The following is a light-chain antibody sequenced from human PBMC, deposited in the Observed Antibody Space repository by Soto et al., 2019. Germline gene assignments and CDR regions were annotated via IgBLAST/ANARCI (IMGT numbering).Light chain of an antibody. CDR2: GAS. V-gene: IGKV3-20*01. Sequence: DIVLTQSPGTLSLSPGERATLSCRASQSVSGNYLAWYQQNPGQGPSLLIYGASSRSTGIQYRFNGSGSETHFTITISRLEPEDSAVYYCQQSATSPTWKFGQGTKVEIK. J-gene: IGKJ1*01. CDR1: QSVSGNY. CDR3: QQSATSPTWK.